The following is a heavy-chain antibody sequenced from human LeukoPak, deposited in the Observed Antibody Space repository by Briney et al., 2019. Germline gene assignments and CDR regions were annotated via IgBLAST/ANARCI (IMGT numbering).Heavy chain of an antibody. CDR3: AKDRVSSGYDSDY. CDR2: ISGSGDST. J-gene: IGHJ4*02. V-gene: IGHV3-23*01. Sequence: GGSLRLSCVASGFTFSSYGMSWVRQAPGKGLEGVSGISGSGDSTYYADAVKGRFTISRHNSKNTLYLQMNSLRAEDRAVYYCAKDRVSSGYDSDYWGQGTLVTVSS. CDR1: GFTFSSYG. D-gene: IGHD3-22*01.